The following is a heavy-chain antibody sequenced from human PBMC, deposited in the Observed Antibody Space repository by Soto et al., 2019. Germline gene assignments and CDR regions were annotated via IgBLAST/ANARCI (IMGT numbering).Heavy chain of an antibody. Sequence: EVQLLESGGGLVQPGGSLRLSCAASGFTFSSYAMSWVRQAPGKGLEWVSAISGSGGSTYYADSVKGRFTISRDNSKNTLYLQMNRRRAEDTAVYYCAKGGFVRPYPLLSHWFYYSMHVWGKGPTVTVSS. CDR1: GFTFSSYA. J-gene: IGHJ6*03. CDR2: ISGSGGST. CDR3: AKGGFVRPYPLLSHWFYYSMHV. V-gene: IGHV3-23*01. D-gene: IGHD2-2*01.